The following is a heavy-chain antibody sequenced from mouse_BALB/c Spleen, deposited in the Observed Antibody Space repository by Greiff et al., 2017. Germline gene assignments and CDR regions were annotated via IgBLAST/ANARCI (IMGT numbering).Heavy chain of an antibody. Sequence: QVHVKQSGPGLVAPSQSLSITCTVSGFSLTGYGVNWVRQPPGKGLEWLGMIWGDGSTDYNSALKSRLSISKDNSKSQVFLKMNSLQTDDTARYYCARDEGYGNSPWFAYWGQGTLVTVSA. D-gene: IGHD2-10*02. CDR1: GFSLTGYG. CDR2: IWGDGST. V-gene: IGHV2-6-7*01. J-gene: IGHJ3*01. CDR3: ARDEGYGNSPWFAY.